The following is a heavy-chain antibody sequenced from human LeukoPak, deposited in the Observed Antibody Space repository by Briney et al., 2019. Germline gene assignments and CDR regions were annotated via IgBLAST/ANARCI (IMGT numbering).Heavy chain of an antibody. V-gene: IGHV1-24*01. J-gene: IGHJ5*02. D-gene: IGHD3-10*01. Sequence: ASVKVSCKVSGYTLTELSMHWVRQAPGKGLEWMGGFDPEDGETIYAQKFQGRVTMTVDTSTDTAYMELSSLRSEDTAVYYCAIGGTMVRGVIITSNWFDPWGQGTLVTVSS. CDR1: GYTLTELS. CDR2: FDPEDGET. CDR3: AIGGTMVRGVIITSNWFDP.